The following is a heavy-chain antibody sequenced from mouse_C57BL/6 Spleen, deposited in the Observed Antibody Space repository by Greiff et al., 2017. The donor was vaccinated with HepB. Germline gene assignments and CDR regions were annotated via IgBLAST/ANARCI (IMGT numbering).Heavy chain of an antibody. V-gene: IGHV1-55*01. Sequence: VQLQQPGAELVKPGASVKMSCKASGYTFTSYWITWVKQRPGQGLEWIGDIYPGSGSTNYNEKFKSKATLTVDTSSSTAYMQLSSLTSEDSAVYYCARSCSIYDGYSPFAYWGQGTLVTVSA. CDR1: GYTFTSYW. CDR2: IYPGSGST. D-gene: IGHD2-3*01. J-gene: IGHJ3*01. CDR3: ARSCSIYDGYSPFAY.